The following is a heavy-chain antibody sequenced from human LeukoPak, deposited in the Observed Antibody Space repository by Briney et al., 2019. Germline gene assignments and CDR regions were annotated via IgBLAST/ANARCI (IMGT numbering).Heavy chain of an antibody. Sequence: GSSVKVSCKASGGTFSSYAISWVRQAPGQGLEWMGGIIPIFGTANYAQKFQGRVTITADESTSTAYMELSSLRSEDTAVYYCARDPRTLNDYGGNSDYWGQGTLVTVSS. J-gene: IGHJ4*02. CDR2: IIPIFGTA. CDR3: ARDPRTLNDYGGNSDY. CDR1: GGTFSSYA. V-gene: IGHV1-69*01. D-gene: IGHD4-23*01.